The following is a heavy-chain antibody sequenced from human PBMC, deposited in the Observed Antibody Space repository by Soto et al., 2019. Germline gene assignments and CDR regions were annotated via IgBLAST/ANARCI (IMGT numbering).Heavy chain of an antibody. D-gene: IGHD1-1*01. CDR3: AASPTAYNWNDEGFDY. J-gene: IGHJ4*02. V-gene: IGHV1-69*02. CDR2: IIPILGIA. CDR1: GGTFSSYT. Sequence: QVQLVQSGAEVKKPGSSVKVSCKASGGTFSSYTISWVRQAPGQGLEWMGRIIPILGIANYAQKFQGRVTITADKSTRTAYMELSSLRSEDTAVYYCAASPTAYNWNDEGFDYWGQGTLVTVSS.